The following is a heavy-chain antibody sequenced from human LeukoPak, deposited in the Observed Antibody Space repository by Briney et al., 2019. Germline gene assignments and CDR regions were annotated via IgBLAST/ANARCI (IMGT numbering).Heavy chain of an antibody. CDR3: AREGIAAAGTEYYYYMDV. Sequence: ASVKVSCKASGYTFTSYDISWVRQAPGQGLEWMGWISAYNGNTNYAQKLQGRVTMTTDTSTSTAYMELRSLRSDDTAVYYCAREGIAAAGTEYYYYMDVWGKGTTVTVSS. V-gene: IGHV1-18*01. CDR1: GYTFTSYD. J-gene: IGHJ6*03. CDR2: ISAYNGNT. D-gene: IGHD6-13*01.